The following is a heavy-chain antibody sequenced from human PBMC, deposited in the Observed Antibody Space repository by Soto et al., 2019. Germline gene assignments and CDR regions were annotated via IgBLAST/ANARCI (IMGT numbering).Heavy chain of an antibody. Sequence: SETLSLTCTVSGGSISSSSYYWGWIRQTPGKGLEWTGTIYYMGIAYYNPSLRSRVTISIDTSKNQFSLKLSSVTAADTAIYYCARRAYQVIGWFDPWGQGTLVTVSS. J-gene: IGHJ5*02. CDR3: ARRAYQVIGWFDP. CDR1: GGSISSSSYY. V-gene: IGHV4-39*01. CDR2: IYYMGIA. D-gene: IGHD2-2*01.